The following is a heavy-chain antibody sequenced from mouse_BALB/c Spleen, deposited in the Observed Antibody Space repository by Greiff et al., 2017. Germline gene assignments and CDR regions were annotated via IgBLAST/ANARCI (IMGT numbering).Heavy chain of an antibody. CDR1: GFTFSSYA. V-gene: IGHV5-6-5*01. J-gene: IGHJ4*01. Sequence: EVQVVESGGGLVKPGGSLKLSCAASGFTFSSYAMSWVRQTPEKRLEWVASISSGGSTYYPDSVKGRFTISRDNARNILYLQMSSLRSEDTAMYYCARDGNRYAMDYWGQGTSVTVSS. CDR2: ISSGGST. CDR3: ARDGNRYAMDY. D-gene: IGHD1-1*01.